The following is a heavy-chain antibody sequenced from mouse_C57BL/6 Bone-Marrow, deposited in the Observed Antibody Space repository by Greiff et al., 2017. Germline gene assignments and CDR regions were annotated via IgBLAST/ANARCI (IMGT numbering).Heavy chain of an antibody. Sequence: QVQLQQPGAELVRPGTSVKLSCKASGYTFTSYWMHWVKQRPGQGLEWIGVIDPSDSYTNYNHKFKGKATLTVDTASSTAYMQLSSLTSEDSAVDYCAKGGHYVGDYWCQGTTPTVSS. CDR2: IDPSDSYT. J-gene: IGHJ2*01. CDR3: AKGGHYVGDY. D-gene: IGHD2-1*01. CDR1: GYTFTSYW. V-gene: IGHV1-59*01.